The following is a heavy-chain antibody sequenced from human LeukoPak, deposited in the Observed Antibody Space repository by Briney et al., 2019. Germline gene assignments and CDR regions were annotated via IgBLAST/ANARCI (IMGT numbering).Heavy chain of an antibody. J-gene: IGHJ4*02. CDR3: ARDSDWAYFDY. D-gene: IGHD3-9*01. V-gene: IGHV3-66*02. Sequence: GGSLRLSCAASGFTVCSNYMSWVRQAPGKGLEWVSVIYSGGSTYYADSVKGRFTISRDNSKNTLYLQMNSLRAEDTAVYYCARDSDWAYFDYWGQGTLVTVSS. CDR2: IYSGGST. CDR1: GFTVCSNY.